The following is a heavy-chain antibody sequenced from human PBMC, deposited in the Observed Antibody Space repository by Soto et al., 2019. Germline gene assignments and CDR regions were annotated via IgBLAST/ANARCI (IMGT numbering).Heavy chain of an antibody. J-gene: IGHJ4*02. CDR3: ARGLPRYCSGGSCWYYFDY. Sequence: SETLSLTCAVYGGSLSGYYWSWIRQPPGKGLEWIGEINHSGSTNYNPSPKSRVTISVDTSKNQFSLKLSSVTAADTAVYYCARGLPRYCSGGSCWYYFDYWGQGTLVTVSS. CDR2: INHSGST. V-gene: IGHV4-34*01. CDR1: GGSLSGYY. D-gene: IGHD2-15*01.